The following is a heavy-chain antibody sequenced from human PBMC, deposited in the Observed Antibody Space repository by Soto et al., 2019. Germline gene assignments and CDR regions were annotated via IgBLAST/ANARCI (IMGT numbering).Heavy chain of an antibody. CDR2: IDYNGVT. D-gene: IGHD2-2*01. J-gene: IGHJ4*02. CDR1: GASISSRDYY. Sequence: PSETLSLTCSVSGASISSRDYYWGWIRQTPGKGLEWIGNIDYNGVTYYNTSLKSRVTVSQDTSKNQFSRKVAAVTAADTAIYYCGRGMIGTSRHTDSDHWGQGTQVTVSS. CDR3: GRGMIGTSRHTDSDH. V-gene: IGHV4-39*01.